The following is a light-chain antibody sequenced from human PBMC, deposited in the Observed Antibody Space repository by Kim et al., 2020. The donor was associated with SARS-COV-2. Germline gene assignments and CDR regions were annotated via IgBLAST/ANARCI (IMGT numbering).Light chain of an antibody. J-gene: IGKJ2*01. Sequence: DIQMTQSPSSLSASVGDRVTITCRASQSIRSYLNWYQQKPGNSPKALIYAASSLQSGVPSRFSGSGSGTDFTLTITSLQPEDCGIYYCQQTFSSPYTFGQGTKLEI. CDR1: QSIRSY. CDR2: AAS. CDR3: QQTFSSPYT. V-gene: IGKV1-39*01.